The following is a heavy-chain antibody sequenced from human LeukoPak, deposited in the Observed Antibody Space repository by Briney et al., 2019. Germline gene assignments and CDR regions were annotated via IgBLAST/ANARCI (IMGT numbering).Heavy chain of an antibody. CDR3: ARHNGWYDY. CDR1: GFTVSSNY. CDR2: ISSSGST. V-gene: IGHV3-11*04. J-gene: IGHJ4*02. D-gene: IGHD6-19*01. Sequence: GGSLRLSCAASGFTVSSNYMSWVRQAPGKGLEWISYISSSGSTMYADSVKGRFTISRDNAKNSLYLQMNSLRAEDTAVYYCARHNGWYDYWGQGTLVTVSS.